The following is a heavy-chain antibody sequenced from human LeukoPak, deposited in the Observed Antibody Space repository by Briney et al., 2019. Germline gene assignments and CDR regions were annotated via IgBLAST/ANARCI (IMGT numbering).Heavy chain of an antibody. CDR2: VYYSGVT. V-gene: IGHV4-59*08. J-gene: IGHJ4*02. Sequence: SETLSLTCTVSGGSTGSDYWSWIRQPPGKGLEWIAYVYYSGVTSYNPSLKSRVAISIDTSKNQFSLNLSSVTAADTAVYYCARVPHCDSNGCYDGGRYCEHWGQGALVTVSS. CDR1: GGSTGSDY. D-gene: IGHD3-22*01. CDR3: ARVPHCDSNGCYDGGRYCEH.